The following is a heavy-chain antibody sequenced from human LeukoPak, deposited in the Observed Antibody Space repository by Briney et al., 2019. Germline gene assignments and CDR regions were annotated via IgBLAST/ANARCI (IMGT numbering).Heavy chain of an antibody. J-gene: IGHJ5*02. D-gene: IGHD2-15*01. CDR2: IYYSGST. Sequence: SETLSLTCTVSGGSISSSSYYWGWIRQPPGKGLEWIGSIYYSGSTYYNPSLKSRVTISVDTSKNQFSLKLSSVTAAATAVYYCAREDCSGGSCYAHSWFAPWGQGTLVTVSS. CDR1: GGSISSSSYY. V-gene: IGHV4-39*01. CDR3: AREDCSGGSCYAHSWFAP.